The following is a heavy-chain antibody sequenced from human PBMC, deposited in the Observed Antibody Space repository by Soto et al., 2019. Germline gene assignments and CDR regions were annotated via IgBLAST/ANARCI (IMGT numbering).Heavy chain of an antibody. CDR2: IWYDGSNK. CDR1: GGTFGGFG. Sequence: VRLHRHRYGASGGTFGGFGVRWIRQAQGKGLEWVAVIWYDGSNKYYADSVKGRFTISRDNSKNTLYLQMNSLRAEDTAVYYCARDHSSPYNWNYKYYFDYWGQGTLVTVSS. J-gene: IGHJ4*02. D-gene: IGHD1-7*01. V-gene: IGHV3-33*08. CDR3: ARDHSSPYNWNYKYYFDY.